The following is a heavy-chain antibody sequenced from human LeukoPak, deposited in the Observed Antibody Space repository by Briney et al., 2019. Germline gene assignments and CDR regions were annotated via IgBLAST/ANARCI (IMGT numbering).Heavy chain of an antibody. CDR1: GYTFTSYG. CDR3: ASSLHYDILTGLDY. J-gene: IGHJ4*02. D-gene: IGHD3-9*01. CDR2: ISAYSGNT. Sequence: ASVKVSCKASGYTFTSYGISWVRQAPGQGREWMGWISAYSGNTNYAQKLQGRVTMTTDTSTSTAYMELRSLRSDDTAVYYCASSLHYDILTGLDYWGQGTLVTVSS. V-gene: IGHV1-18*01.